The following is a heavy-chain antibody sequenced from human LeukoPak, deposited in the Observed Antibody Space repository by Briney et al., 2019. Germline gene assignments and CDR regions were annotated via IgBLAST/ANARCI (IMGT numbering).Heavy chain of an antibody. CDR3: ARIITFGGVIVA. J-gene: IGHJ4*02. V-gene: IGHV4-61*02. Sequence: SETLSLTCTVSGGSISSGSYYWSWLRQPAGKGLEWIGRIYTSGSTNYNPSLKSRVTISVDTSKNQFSLKLSSVTAADTAVYYCARIITFGGVIVAWGQGTLVTVSS. D-gene: IGHD3-16*02. CDR2: IYTSGST. CDR1: GGSISSGSYY.